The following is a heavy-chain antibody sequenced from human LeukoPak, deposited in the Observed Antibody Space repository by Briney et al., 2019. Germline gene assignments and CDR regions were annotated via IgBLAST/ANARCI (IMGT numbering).Heavy chain of an antibody. J-gene: IGHJ5*02. D-gene: IGHD1-26*01. CDR3: ARAYSGSYYDWFDP. CDR1: GFTFSSYS. CDR2: ISSSSSYI. Sequence: GGSLRLSCAASGFTFSSYSMNWVRQAPGKGLEWVSSISSSSSYIYYADSVKDRFTISRDNAKNSLYLQMNSLRAEDTAVYYCARAYSGSYYDWFDPWGQGTLVTVSS. V-gene: IGHV3-21*01.